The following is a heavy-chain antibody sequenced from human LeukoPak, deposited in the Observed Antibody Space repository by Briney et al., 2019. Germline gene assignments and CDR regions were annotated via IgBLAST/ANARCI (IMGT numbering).Heavy chain of an antibody. D-gene: IGHD5-24*01. Sequence: PSETLSLTCTVSGGSISGYYWSWIRQPPGKGLEWIGYMDNIGNTNYNPSLKSRVTISVDTSKNQFSLKLSSVTAADTAVYYCARWGRDGYNRYYYYYYMDVWGKGTTVTISS. CDR1: GGSISGYY. J-gene: IGHJ6*03. CDR2: MDNIGNT. CDR3: ARWGRDGYNRYYYYYYMDV. V-gene: IGHV4-59*12.